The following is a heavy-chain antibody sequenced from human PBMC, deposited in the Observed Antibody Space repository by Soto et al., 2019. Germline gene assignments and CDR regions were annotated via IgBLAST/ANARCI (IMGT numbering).Heavy chain of an antibody. Sequence: QVQLVQSGAEVKKPGSSVKVSCKASGGTFSSYAISWVRQAPGQGLEWMGGIIPIFGTANYAQKFQGRVTITADKSTSTAYMELSSLRSEDTAVYYCARNYYDSSGYYGYYYDYGMDVWGQGTTVTVSS. CDR3: ARNYYDSSGYYGYYYDYGMDV. J-gene: IGHJ6*02. V-gene: IGHV1-69*06. CDR1: GGTFSSYA. CDR2: IIPIFGTA. D-gene: IGHD3-22*01.